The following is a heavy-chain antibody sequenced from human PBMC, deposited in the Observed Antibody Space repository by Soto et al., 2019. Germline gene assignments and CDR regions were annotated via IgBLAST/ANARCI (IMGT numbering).Heavy chain of an antibody. V-gene: IGHV3-23*01. CDR2: ISGSGGSP. Sequence: GGSLRLSCAASGFTFNSYTMAWVRQAPGKGLEWVSSISGSGGSPSYADSVQGRFTISRDNSRNTLSLQMNSLRAEDTATYYCAEARCSGNSCYVPDYWGHGSLVTVSS. CDR1: GFTFNSYT. J-gene: IGHJ4*01. D-gene: IGHD2-15*01. CDR3: AEARCSGNSCYVPDY.